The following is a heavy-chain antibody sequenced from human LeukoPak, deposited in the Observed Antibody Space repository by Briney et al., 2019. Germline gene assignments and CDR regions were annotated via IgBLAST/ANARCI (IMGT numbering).Heavy chain of an antibody. CDR3: AKGYCSGGSCFFDY. J-gene: IGHJ4*02. CDR1: GFTFSSYA. CDR2: ISGSGGST. Sequence: GGSLRLSCAASGFTFSSYAMSWVRQAPGKGLEWASAISGSGGSTYYADSVKGRFTISRDNSKNTLYLQMNSLRAEDTAVYYCAKGYCSGGSCFFDYWGQGTLVTVSS. D-gene: IGHD2-15*01. V-gene: IGHV3-23*01.